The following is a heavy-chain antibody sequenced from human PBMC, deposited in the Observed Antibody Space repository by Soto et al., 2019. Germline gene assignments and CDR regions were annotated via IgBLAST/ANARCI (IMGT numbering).Heavy chain of an antibody. D-gene: IGHD4-17*01. V-gene: IGHV4-39*01. Sequence: SETLSLTCTVSGGSISSSSYYWGWIRQPPGKGLEWIGSIYYSGSTYYNPSLKSRVTISVDTSKNQFSLKLSSVTAADTAVYYCASSTRGLRNVDYWGQGTLVTVSS. CDR2: IYYSGST. J-gene: IGHJ4*02. CDR1: GGSISSSSYY. CDR3: ASSTRGLRNVDY.